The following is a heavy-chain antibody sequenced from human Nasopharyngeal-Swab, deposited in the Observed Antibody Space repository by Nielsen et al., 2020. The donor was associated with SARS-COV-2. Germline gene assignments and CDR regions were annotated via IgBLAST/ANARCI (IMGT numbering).Heavy chain of an antibody. CDR1: GDSIAYSTFY. CDR3: VSSSSWYYFDY. CDR2: IYYNGNT. V-gene: IGHV4-39*01. Sequence: SETLSLTCTVSGDSIAYSTFYWGWIRQPPGKGLEWIGNIYYNGNTYQNPSLKSRLTISVDKSQNQFSLQLSSVTAADTAVYYCVSSSSWYYFDYWAQGTQVTVSS. J-gene: IGHJ4*02. D-gene: IGHD6-13*01.